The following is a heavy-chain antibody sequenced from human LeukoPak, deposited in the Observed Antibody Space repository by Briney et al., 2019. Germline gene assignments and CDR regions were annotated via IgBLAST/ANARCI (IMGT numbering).Heavy chain of an antibody. CDR1: GYTFTSYY. CDR3: AKNYDFLTGYAN. V-gene: IGHV1-8*02. Sequence: ASVKVSCKASGYTFTSYYMHWVRQAPGQGLEWMGWVNPNSGNTRYAQKFQGRVTMTRNTSISTAYMELSSLRSEDTAVYYCAKNYDFLTGYANWGQGTLVTVSS. CDR2: VNPNSGNT. J-gene: IGHJ4*02. D-gene: IGHD3-9*01.